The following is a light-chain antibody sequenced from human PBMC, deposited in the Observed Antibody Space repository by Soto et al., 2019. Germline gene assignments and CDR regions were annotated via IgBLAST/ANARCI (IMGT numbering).Light chain of an antibody. CDR3: QQADTFPST. V-gene: IGKV1D-12*01. CDR1: QGISRS. Sequence: DIQMTQSPSSVSASVESRVTITCQSSQGISRSLAWYQQKPGKAPKLLIYSASSLQSGVPSRFSASGFGTDFTLTISSLQHEDFVTYYCQQADTFPSTFGQGTRLEIK. J-gene: IGKJ5*01. CDR2: SAS.